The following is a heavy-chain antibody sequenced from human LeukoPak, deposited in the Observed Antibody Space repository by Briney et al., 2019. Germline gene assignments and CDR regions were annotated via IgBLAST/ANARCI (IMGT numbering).Heavy chain of an antibody. CDR3: ARDSRLPPLGFDY. J-gene: IGHJ4*02. Sequence: ASVKVSCKASGYTFSSYGICWVRQAPGQGLEWVGWITTYKGNTNYAQKLQGRVTMTTDTSTSTAYMELRSLRSDDTAVYYCARDSRLPPLGFDYWGQGTLVTVSS. D-gene: IGHD5-18*01. CDR1: GYTFSSYG. CDR2: ITTYKGNT. V-gene: IGHV1-18*01.